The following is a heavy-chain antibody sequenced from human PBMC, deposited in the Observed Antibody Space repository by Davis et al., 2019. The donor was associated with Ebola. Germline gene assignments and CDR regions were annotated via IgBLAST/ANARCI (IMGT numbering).Heavy chain of an antibody. CDR3: AKGGWDP. Sequence: PGGSLRLSCAASGFTFSSYAMHWVRQAPGKGLEWVAVISYDGSNKYYADSVKGRFTISRDNSKNTLYLQMNSLRAEDTAVYYCAKGGWDPWGQGTLVTVSP. D-gene: IGHD6-19*01. CDR1: GFTFSSYA. V-gene: IGHV3-30-3*01. J-gene: IGHJ5*02. CDR2: ISYDGSNK.